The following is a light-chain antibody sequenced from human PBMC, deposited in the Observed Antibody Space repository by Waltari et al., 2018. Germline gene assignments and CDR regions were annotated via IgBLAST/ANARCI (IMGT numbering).Light chain of an antibody. CDR2: EVT. J-gene: IGLJ3*02. CDR1: SSDVGGFNS. CDR3: SSYAGGSWV. Sequence: QSALTQPPSASGSPGPSVTISCTGTSSDVGGFNSVSWYQQNPGKVPKLMIYEVTKRPSGVPDRFSGSKSGNTASLTVSGLQTEDEADYYCSSYAGGSWVFGGGTKLTVL. V-gene: IGLV2-8*01.